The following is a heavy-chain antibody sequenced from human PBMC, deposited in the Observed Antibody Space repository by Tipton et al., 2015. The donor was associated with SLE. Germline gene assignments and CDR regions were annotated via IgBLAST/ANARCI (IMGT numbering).Heavy chain of an antibody. CDR3: ARIGIYYDSSGYLDY. Sequence: TLSLTCTVSGGSVSSGSYYWSWIRQPPGKGLEWIRYIYYSGSTNYNPSLKSRVTISVDTSKNQFSLKLSSVTAADTAVYYCARIGIYYDSSGYLDYWGQGTLVTVSS. J-gene: IGHJ4*02. CDR2: IYYSGST. CDR1: GGSVSSGSYY. D-gene: IGHD3-22*01. V-gene: IGHV4-61*01.